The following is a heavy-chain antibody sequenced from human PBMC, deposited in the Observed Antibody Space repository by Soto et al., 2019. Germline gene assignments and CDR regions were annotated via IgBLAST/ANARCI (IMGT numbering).Heavy chain of an antibody. V-gene: IGHV4-39*01. D-gene: IGHD3-22*01. CDR2: IYFSGNT. CDR1: RDSISSSHYY. CDR3: VRQRFNMIVAPGEFDS. J-gene: IGHJ3*02. Sequence: SQPLCLSWTVPRDSISSSHYYWAWIRQPPGRGLEWIGSIYFSGNTFYNPSLQSRVILSVDTPKNQFFLKVNSVTAADTAVFYFVRQRFNMIVAPGEFDSWG.